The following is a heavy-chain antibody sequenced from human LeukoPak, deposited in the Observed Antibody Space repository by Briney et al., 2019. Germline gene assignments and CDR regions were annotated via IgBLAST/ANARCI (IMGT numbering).Heavy chain of an antibody. V-gene: IGHV1-8*01. D-gene: IGHD5-12*01. J-gene: IGHJ4*02. CDR2: MNPNSGNT. CDR3: ARANPGDSGYDSFPYYFDY. Sequence: ASVKVSCKASGYTFTSYDINWVRQATGQGLEWMGWMNPNSGNTGYAQKFQGRVTMTRNTSISTAYMELSSLRSEDTAVYYCARANPGDSGYDSFPYYFDYWGQGTLVIVSS. CDR1: GYTFTSYD.